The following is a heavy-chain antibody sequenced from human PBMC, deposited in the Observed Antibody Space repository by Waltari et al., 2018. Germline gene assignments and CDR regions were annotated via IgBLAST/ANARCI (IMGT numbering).Heavy chain of an antibody. CDR2: IGYDGSLK. CDR1: GFPFSNFG. V-gene: IGHV3-33*01. Sequence: QVLLVESGGRVVQPGKSCTLSCAASGFPFSNFGMHWVRQAPGKGLEWVAVIGYDGSLKDYADSVKGRFTISRDSSKNTLFLQMNSLRVEDTALYYCARSSTVTTGSLDYWGQGTPVSVSS. D-gene: IGHD4-17*01. CDR3: ARSSTVTTGSLDY. J-gene: IGHJ4*02.